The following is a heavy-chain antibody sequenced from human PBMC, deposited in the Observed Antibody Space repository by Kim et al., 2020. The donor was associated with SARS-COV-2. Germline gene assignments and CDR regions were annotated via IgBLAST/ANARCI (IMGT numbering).Heavy chain of an antibody. V-gene: IGHV4-59*05. J-gene: IGHJ4*02. CDR1: GGPISGYY. CDR3: ARRASGQWLLYYFDY. Sequence: SETLSLTCSVSGGPISGYYWSWIRQPPGKGLEWIGSIDYSGSTYYNPSLKSRLTIFVDTSKNRFSLKLSSVTAADTAVYYCARRASGQWLLYYFDYWGQGTLVTVSS. D-gene: IGHD6-19*01. CDR2: IDYSGST.